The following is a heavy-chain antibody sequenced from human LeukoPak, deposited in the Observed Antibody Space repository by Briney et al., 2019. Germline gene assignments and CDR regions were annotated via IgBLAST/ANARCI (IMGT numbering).Heavy chain of an antibody. CDR2: IKQDGSET. Sequence: PGGSLRLSCAASGFTLSSYWMSWVRQAPGKGLEWVANIKQDGSETYYVDSVKGRFTISRDNAKNSLYLQMNSLRAEDTAVYYCARDSVGASEDYWGQGTVVTVSS. J-gene: IGHJ4*02. CDR3: ARDSVGASEDY. CDR1: GFTLSSYW. D-gene: IGHD1-26*01. V-gene: IGHV3-7*01.